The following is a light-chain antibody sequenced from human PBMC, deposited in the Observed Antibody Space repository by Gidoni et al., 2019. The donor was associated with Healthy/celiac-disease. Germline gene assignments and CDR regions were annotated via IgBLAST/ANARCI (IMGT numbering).Light chain of an antibody. V-gene: IGKV3-15*01. CDR1: QSVSSN. J-gene: IGKJ2*04. CDR2: GAS. Sequence: IVMTQSPATLSVSPGERATLPCRTSQSVSSNLAGYQQKPGQAPRLLIYGASTRATGIPARFSGSGSGTEFTLTISSLQSEDFAVYYCQQYNNWPMCSFGQGTKLEIK. CDR3: QQYNNWPMCS.